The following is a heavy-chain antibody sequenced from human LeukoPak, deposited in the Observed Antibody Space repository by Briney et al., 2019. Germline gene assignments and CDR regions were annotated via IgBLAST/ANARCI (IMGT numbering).Heavy chain of an antibody. D-gene: IGHD3-10*01. J-gene: IGHJ4*02. CDR1: GGTFSSYA. CDR3: ARDMYGSGSFDY. V-gene: IGHV1-69*05. Sequence: SVKVSCTASGGTFSSYAISWVRQAPGQGLEWMGRIIPIFGTANYAQKCQGRVTITTDESTSTAYMELSSLRSEDTAVYYCARDMYGSGSFDYWGQGTLVTVSS. CDR2: IIPIFGTA.